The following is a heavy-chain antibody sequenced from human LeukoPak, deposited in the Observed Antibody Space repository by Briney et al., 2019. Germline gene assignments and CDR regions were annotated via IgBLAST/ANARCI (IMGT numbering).Heavy chain of an antibody. J-gene: IGHJ4*02. D-gene: IGHD6-19*01. CDR1: GYSISSGYY. Sequence: MASETLSLTCTVSGYSISSGYYWGWIRQPPGKGLEWIGSIYHSGSTYYNPSLKSRVTISVDTSKNQFSLKLSSVTAADTAVYYCAREQWHILYWGQGTLVTVSS. V-gene: IGHV4-38-2*02. CDR2: IYHSGST. CDR3: AREQWHILY.